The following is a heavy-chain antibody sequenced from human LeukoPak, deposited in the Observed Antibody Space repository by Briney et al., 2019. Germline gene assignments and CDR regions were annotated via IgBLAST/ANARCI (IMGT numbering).Heavy chain of an antibody. Sequence: PGGSLRLSCAASGFTFNKYWMSWVRQAPGKGLEWVANIKQDGSEKYYVDSVKGRFTISRDNAKNSLYLQMNSLRAEDTAVYYCAKEYSDYVPFSWGQGTLVTVSS. V-gene: IGHV3-7*01. J-gene: IGHJ4*02. D-gene: IGHD5-12*01. CDR3: AKEYSDYVPFS. CDR2: IKQDGSEK. CDR1: GFTFNKYW.